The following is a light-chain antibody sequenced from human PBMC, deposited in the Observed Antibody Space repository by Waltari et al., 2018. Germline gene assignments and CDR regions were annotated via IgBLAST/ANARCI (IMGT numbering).Light chain of an antibody. CDR1: SSNIGINS. V-gene: IGLV1-51*01. CDR2: ENF. Sequence: QSVLTQPPSVSAAPGQMVSISCSGSSSNIGINSVSWYQKLPETAPNLLIYENFQRPPGIPLRFYGSKSGTSATLDITGLQTGDEGDYYCATWDSSLSAGVFGTGTKVTVL. CDR3: ATWDSSLSAGV. J-gene: IGLJ1*01.